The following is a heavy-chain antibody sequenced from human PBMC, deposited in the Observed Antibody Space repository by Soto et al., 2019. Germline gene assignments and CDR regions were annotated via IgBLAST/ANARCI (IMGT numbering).Heavy chain of an antibody. V-gene: IGHV3-30*03. CDR3: ARGGYCNATSCYRHGMDV. D-gene: IGHD2-2*03. Sequence: GGSLRLSCAASGFTFSSYGMHWVRQAPGKGLEWVAVISYDGSNKYYADSVKGRFTISRDSSKNTLNLQMNSLRAEDTAVYYCARGGYCNATSCYRHGMDVWGQGTTVTVSS. CDR2: ISYDGSNK. CDR1: GFTFSSYG. J-gene: IGHJ6*02.